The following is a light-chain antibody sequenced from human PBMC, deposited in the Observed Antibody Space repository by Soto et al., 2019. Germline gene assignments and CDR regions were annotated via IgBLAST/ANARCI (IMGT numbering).Light chain of an antibody. CDR1: SSDVGGYNY. J-gene: IGLJ2*01. V-gene: IGLV2-14*01. CDR2: DVS. Sequence: QPALTQPASVSGSPGQSITISCTGTSSDVGGYNYVSWYQQHPGKAPKLMIYDVSNRPSGVSNRFSGSKSGNTASLTISGLQAEDETDYYCSSYTTISPHVVFGGGTKLTVL. CDR3: SSYTTISPHVV.